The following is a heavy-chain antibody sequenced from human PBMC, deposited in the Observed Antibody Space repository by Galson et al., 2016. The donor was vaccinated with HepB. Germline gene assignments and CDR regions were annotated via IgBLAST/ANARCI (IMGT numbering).Heavy chain of an antibody. J-gene: IGHJ4*02. D-gene: IGHD6-6*01. CDR3: TKDRWTGQLLPHGFDY. CDR1: EFTFTSYA. Sequence: SLRLSCAASEFTFTSYAMSWVRQAPGKGLEWVSSINNSGGRTHYADSVKGRFTISRDNSKNTLFLQMNSLRAEDTALYYCTKDRWTGQLLPHGFDYWSQGTLFTVSS. CDR2: INNSGGRT. V-gene: IGHV3-23*01.